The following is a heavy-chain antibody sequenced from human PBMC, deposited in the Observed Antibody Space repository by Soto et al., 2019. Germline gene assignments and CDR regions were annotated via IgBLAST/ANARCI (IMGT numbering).Heavy chain of an antibody. J-gene: IGHJ6*02. CDR2: IIPIFGTT. CDR1: GGTFNTYA. Sequence: QVQLVQSGAEVKKPGSSVKVSCKASGGTFNTYAMTWVRQAPGQGLEWMGGIIPIFGTTSYAQNFQERVTIPSDESTSTVSMELRSLNSEDTAVYYCARAVISPPYFYYGMAVWGHWTTVTVSS. V-gene: IGHV1-69*01. CDR3: ARAVISPPYFYYGMAV.